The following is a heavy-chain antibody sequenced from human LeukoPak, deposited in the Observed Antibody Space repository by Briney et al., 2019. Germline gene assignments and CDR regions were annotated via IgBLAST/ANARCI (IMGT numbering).Heavy chain of an antibody. D-gene: IGHD3-22*01. CDR3: AKDRGYSFDY. CDR2: ISGDARTT. Sequence: PGGSLRLSCAASGFTFSRYWMDWVRQAPGKGLVWVSRISGDARTTTYADSVKGRFTISRDNAKSTVYLQMSSLRAEDTAVYYCAKDRGYSFDYWGQGTLVTVSS. V-gene: IGHV3-74*01. CDR1: GFTFSRYW. J-gene: IGHJ4*02.